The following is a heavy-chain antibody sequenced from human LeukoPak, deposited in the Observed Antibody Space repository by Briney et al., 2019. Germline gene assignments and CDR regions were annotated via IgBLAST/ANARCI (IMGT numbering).Heavy chain of an antibody. CDR2: IYHSGST. CDR1: GGSISSSNW. J-gene: IGHJ4*02. V-gene: IGHV4-4*02. D-gene: IGHD3-22*01. CDR3: ARDRLPYYDSSGYRY. Sequence: SETLSLTCAVSGGSISSSNWWSWVRQPPGKGLEWIGEIYHSGSTNYNPSLKSRVTISVDKSKNQFSLKLSSVTAADTAVYYCARDRLPYYDSSGYRYWGQGTLVTVSS.